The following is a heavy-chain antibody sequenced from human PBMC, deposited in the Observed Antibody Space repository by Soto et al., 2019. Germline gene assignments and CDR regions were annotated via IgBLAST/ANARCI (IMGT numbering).Heavy chain of an antibody. CDR2: ISSSGSTI. V-gene: IGHV3-11*01. CDR3: AQYYDFLFCSFSPAYCYYMDS. Sequence: PGGSLRLSCAASGFTFSDYYMSWIGQAPGKGLEWVSYISSSGSTIYYADSVKGRFTISRDNAKNSLYLQMNSLRAEDTAVYYCAQYYDFLFCSFSPAYCYYMDSGGKGPTVTVSS. CDR1: GFTFSDYY. J-gene: IGHJ6*03. D-gene: IGHD3-3*01.